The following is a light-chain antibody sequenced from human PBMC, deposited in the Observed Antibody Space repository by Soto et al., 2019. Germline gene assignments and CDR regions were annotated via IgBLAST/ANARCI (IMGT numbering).Light chain of an antibody. CDR2: DVS. Sequence: QSALTQPASVSGSPGQSITISCTGTSSDVGGYNYVSWYQQHPGKAPKLMIYDVSNRPSGVSNRFSGSKSGNTASLTISGLQAEDEADSYCSSYTSSSHVVFGGGTKLTVL. J-gene: IGLJ2*01. CDR3: SSYTSSSHVV. CDR1: SSDVGGYNY. V-gene: IGLV2-14*01.